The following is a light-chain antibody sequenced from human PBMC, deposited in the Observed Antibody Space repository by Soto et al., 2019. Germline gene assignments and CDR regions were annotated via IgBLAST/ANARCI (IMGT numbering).Light chain of an antibody. CDR1: SSDVGAYNY. J-gene: IGLJ1*01. CDR2: DVS. CDR3: SSYTSSSTPYV. Sequence: QSALTQPASVSGSPGQSITISCTGTSSDVGAYNYVSWYQQQPGKVPKLMIYDVSNRPSGVSNRFSGSKSGNTATLTISGPQAEEDADYYCSSYTSSSTPYVFGTGTKLTV. V-gene: IGLV2-14*01.